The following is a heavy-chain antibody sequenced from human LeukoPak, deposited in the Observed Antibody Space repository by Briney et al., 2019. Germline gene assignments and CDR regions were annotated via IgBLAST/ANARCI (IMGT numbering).Heavy chain of an antibody. CDR2: ISSSSLYT. CDR3: AREAYDILTGYRRYWYFDL. CDR1: GFTFSDYY. Sequence: GSLRLSCAASGFTFSDYYMSWIRQAPGKGLEWVSYISSSSLYTNYADSVKGRFTISRDNAKNSLYLQMNSLRAEDTAVYYCAREAYDILTGYRRYWYFDLWGRGTLVTVSS. V-gene: IGHV3-11*05. J-gene: IGHJ2*01. D-gene: IGHD3-9*01.